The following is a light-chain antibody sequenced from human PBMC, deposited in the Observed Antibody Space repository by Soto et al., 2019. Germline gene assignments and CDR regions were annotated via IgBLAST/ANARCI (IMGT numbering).Light chain of an antibody. CDR1: QSVSSSY. CDR2: GAS. J-gene: IGKJ2*01. V-gene: IGKV3-20*01. CDR3: QQYGSSPESLRT. Sequence: EIVLKQSPGTLSLSPGERATLSCRASQSVSSSYLAWYQQKPGQAPRLLIYGASSMGTGIPDRFSGSGSGTDFTLTISRLETEYFAVYYCQQYGSSPESLRTFGQGTKLEIK.